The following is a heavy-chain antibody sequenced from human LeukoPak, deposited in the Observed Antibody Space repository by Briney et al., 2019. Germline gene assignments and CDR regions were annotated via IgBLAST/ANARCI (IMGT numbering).Heavy chain of an antibody. D-gene: IGHD2-21*02. CDR3: AREYVVVTAILYNWFDP. CDR2: INSDGSST. V-gene: IGHV3-74*01. J-gene: IGHJ5*02. Sequence: QTGGSLRLSCAASGFTFSSYWMHWVRQAPGKGLVWVSRINSDGSSTSYADSVKGRFTISRDNAKNTLYLQMNSLRAEDTAEYYCAREYVVVTAILYNWFDPWGQGTLVTVSS. CDR1: GFTFSSYW.